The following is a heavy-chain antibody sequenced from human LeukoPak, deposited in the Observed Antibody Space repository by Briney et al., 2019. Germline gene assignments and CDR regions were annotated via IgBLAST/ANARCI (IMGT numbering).Heavy chain of an antibody. CDR1: GFTFSSYS. V-gene: IGHV3-21*01. CDR3: ARVEPTRSEDY. CDR2: SSGSGAYI. D-gene: IGHD1-14*01. J-gene: IGHJ4*02. Sequence: GGSLRLSCGASGFTFSSYSMNWVRQAPGKGLEWVSSSSGSGAYIYYADSVKGRFTISRDNAKNSLYLRMNSLRAEDTAMYYCARVEPTRSEDYWGQGTVVTVSS.